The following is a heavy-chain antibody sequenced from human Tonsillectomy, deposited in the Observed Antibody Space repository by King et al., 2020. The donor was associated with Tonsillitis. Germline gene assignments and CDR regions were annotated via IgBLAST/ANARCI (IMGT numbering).Heavy chain of an antibody. V-gene: IGHV3-21*01. J-gene: IGHJ3*02. CDR3: ARNSGWVNTESRGPFDI. CDR1: GFTFSVDS. Sequence: VQLVESGGGLVKPGGSLRLSCAASGFTFSVDSMNWVRQAPGKGLEWVSSISSSSSYINYADSMKGRFTISRDNAKNSVSLQMNSLRAEDTAVYYCARNSGWVNTESRGPFDIWGQGTMVTVSS. CDR2: ISSSSSYI. D-gene: IGHD6-19*01.